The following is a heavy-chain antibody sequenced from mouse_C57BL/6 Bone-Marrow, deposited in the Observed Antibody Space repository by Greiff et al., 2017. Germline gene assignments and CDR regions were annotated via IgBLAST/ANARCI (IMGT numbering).Heavy chain of an antibody. CDR3: ARGYYDWYFDV. J-gene: IGHJ1*03. D-gene: IGHD2-3*01. CDR2: ISYDGSN. V-gene: IGHV3-6*01. CDR1: GYSITSGYY. Sequence: EVKLMESGPGLVKPSQSLSLTCSVTGYSITSGYYWNWIRQFPGNKLEWMGYISYDGSNNYNPSLKNRISITRDTSKNQFFLKLNSVTTEDTATYYCARGYYDWYFDVWGTGTTVTVSS.